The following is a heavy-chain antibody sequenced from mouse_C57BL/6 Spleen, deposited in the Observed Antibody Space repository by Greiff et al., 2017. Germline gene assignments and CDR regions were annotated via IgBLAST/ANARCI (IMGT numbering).Heavy chain of an antibody. CDR1: GFSFNTYA. Sequence: EVQLVESGGGLVQPKGSLKLSCAASGFSFNTYAMNWVRQAPGKGLEWVARIRSKSNNYATYYADSVKDRFTISRDDSESMLYLQMNNLKTEDTAMYYCVRLKANWDAMDYWGQGTSVTVSS. CDR2: IRSKSNNYAT. D-gene: IGHD4-1*01. V-gene: IGHV10-1*01. CDR3: VRLKANWDAMDY. J-gene: IGHJ4*01.